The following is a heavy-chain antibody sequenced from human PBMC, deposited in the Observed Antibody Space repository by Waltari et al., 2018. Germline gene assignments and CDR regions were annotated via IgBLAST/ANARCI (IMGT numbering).Heavy chain of an antibody. V-gene: IGHV3-21*02. CDR3: ARDSGYGYGGDMDV. J-gene: IGHJ6*03. D-gene: IGHD5-18*01. CDR1: GFIFGNYS. Sequence: ELQLVETGGGLVQPGGSLTLSCTASGFIFGNYSMNWVRQAPGKGLEWLALVGMGTGHVYYADSVRGRFTTSRDDDKNSMFLQMKSLRAEDTGVYYCARDSGYGYGGDMDVWGKGTSVTVSS. CDR2: VGMGTGHV.